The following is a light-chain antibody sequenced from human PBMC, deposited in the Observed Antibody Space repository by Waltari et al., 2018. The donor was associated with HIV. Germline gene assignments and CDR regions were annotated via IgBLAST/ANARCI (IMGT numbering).Light chain of an antibody. CDR1: SGHSNYA. CDR2: LNSDGSY. V-gene: IGLV4-69*01. J-gene: IGLJ2*01. CDR3: QTWTTGIVL. Sequence: QLVLTQSPSASASLRASVKLTCTLSSGHSNYAIAWNQHQPEKGPRYLMRLNSDGSYLKGDGIPDRFSGSSSGAERYLIISSLQSEDEADYYCQTWTTGIVLFGGGTKLTVL.